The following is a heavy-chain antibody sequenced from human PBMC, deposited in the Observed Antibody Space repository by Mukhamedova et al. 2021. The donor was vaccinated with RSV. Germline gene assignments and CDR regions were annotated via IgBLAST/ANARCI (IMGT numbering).Heavy chain of an antibody. V-gene: IGHV1-69-2*01. CDR2: VDPEDGET. Sequence: APGKGLEWMGLVDPEDGETTYSEKFQGRVTITADTSTDTAYLELSSLTSEDTAVYYCARGLTTVSDCWGQGALVTV. CDR3: ARGLTTVSDC. D-gene: IGHD4-11*01. J-gene: IGHJ4*02.